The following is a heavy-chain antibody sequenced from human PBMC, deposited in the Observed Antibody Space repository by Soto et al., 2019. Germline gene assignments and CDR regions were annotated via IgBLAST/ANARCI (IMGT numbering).Heavy chain of an antibody. Sequence: QVQLQESGPGLVKPSQTLSLTCTVSGGSISSGGYYWSWIRQHPGKGLEWIAYIYYSGNTYYNPSLKSRVTLSLDTSENLFSLKLTSVTAADTAVYYCARVHRDGKNGDYSRYLDYWGQGTLVSVSS. J-gene: IGHJ4*02. D-gene: IGHD4-17*01. CDR3: ARVHRDGKNGDYSRYLDY. CDR1: GGSISSGGYY. V-gene: IGHV4-31*03. CDR2: IYYSGNT.